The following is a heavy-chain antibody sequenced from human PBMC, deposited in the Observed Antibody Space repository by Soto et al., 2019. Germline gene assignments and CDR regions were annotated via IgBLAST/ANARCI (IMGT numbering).Heavy chain of an antibody. Sequence: GGSLRLSCAASGFTVSSNYMSWVRQAPGKGLEWVSVIYSGGSTYYADSVKGRFTISRDNSKNTLYLQMNSLRAEDTAVYYCARGGEDIVVVPAAMWFDPWGQGTLVTVSS. CDR3: ARGGEDIVVVPAAMWFDP. V-gene: IGHV3-66*01. CDR2: IYSGGST. J-gene: IGHJ5*02. D-gene: IGHD2-2*01. CDR1: GFTVSSNY.